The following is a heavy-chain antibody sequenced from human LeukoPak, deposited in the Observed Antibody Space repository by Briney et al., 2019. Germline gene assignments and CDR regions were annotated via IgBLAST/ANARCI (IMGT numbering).Heavy chain of an antibody. CDR2: INSGSSTI. Sequence: GGSLRLSCAASGFTFSDYNINWVRQAPGKGLEWVSYINSGSSTIYYADSVKGRFTISRDNAKNTLYLQMNSLRAEDTAVYYCARAINHKPSSSKGFDYWGQGTLVTVSS. J-gene: IGHJ4*02. V-gene: IGHV3-48*04. CDR1: GFTFSDYN. CDR3: ARAINHKPSSSKGFDY. D-gene: IGHD6-13*01.